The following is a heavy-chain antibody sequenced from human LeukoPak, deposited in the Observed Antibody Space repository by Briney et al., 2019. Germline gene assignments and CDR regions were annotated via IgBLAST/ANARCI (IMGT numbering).Heavy chain of an antibody. CDR2: IYYSGTA. Sequence: SETLSLTCTVSGGSISGYYWNWIRQSPEKGLEWIGYIYYSGTANYNPSLKSRLTISLDTSNNQFSLKLSSVTAADTAVYYCARAHLSETDFDYWGQGALVTVTS. D-gene: IGHD3-3*01. CDR1: GGSISGYY. CDR3: ARAHLSETDFDY. J-gene: IGHJ4*02. V-gene: IGHV4-59*01.